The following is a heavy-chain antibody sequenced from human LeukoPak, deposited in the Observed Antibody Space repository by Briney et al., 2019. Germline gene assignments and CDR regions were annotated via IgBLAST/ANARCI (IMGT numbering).Heavy chain of an antibody. Sequence: PSETLSPTCTISGDSISSNYWSWIRQPPGKGLEWIGYIHYSGSTTYNPSSKSRVTISADTSNNQFSLKLNSVTAADTAVYYCARVGAWYSSCWYYFDYWGQGTLVTVSS. J-gene: IGHJ4*02. CDR1: GDSISSNY. V-gene: IGHV4-59*01. D-gene: IGHD6-19*01. CDR3: ARVGAWYSSCWYYFDY. CDR2: IHYSGST.